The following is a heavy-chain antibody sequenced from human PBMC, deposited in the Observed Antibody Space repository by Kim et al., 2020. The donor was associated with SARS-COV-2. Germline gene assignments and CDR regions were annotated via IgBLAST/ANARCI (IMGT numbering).Heavy chain of an antibody. J-gene: IGHJ4*02. V-gene: IGHV6-1*01. D-gene: IGHD6-13*01. CDR3: AREGYYSSSWGDY. Sequence: YAVSVKSRITINPDTSKNQFSLQLNSVTPEDTAVYYCAREGYYSSSWGDYWGQGTLVTVSS.